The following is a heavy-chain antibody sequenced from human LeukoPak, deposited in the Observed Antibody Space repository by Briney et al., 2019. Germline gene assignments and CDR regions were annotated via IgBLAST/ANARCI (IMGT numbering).Heavy chain of an antibody. CDR1: GGSISSYY. D-gene: IGHD4-17*01. J-gene: IGHJ4*02. CDR2: IYYSGST. CDR3: ARHGGDYGLSGFDY. Sequence: SETLSLTRTVSGGSISSYYWSWIRQPPGKGLEWIRYIYYSGSTNYNPSLKSRVTISVDTSKNQFSLKLSSVTAADTAVYYCARHGGDYGLSGFDYWGQGTLVTVSS. V-gene: IGHV4-59*08.